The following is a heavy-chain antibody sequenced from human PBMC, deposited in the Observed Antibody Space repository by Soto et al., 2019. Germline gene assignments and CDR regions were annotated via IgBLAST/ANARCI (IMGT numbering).Heavy chain of an antibody. D-gene: IGHD1-26*01. Sequence: PSETLSLTCTVSGGSISSGGYYWSWIRQHPGKGLEWIGYIYYSGSTYYNPSLKSRVTISVDTSKNQFSLKLSSVTAADTAVYYCARGPPLLLQAIDYWGQGTLVTVSS. V-gene: IGHV4-31*03. CDR3: ARGPPLLLQAIDY. CDR2: IYYSGST. CDR1: GGSISSGGYY. J-gene: IGHJ4*02.